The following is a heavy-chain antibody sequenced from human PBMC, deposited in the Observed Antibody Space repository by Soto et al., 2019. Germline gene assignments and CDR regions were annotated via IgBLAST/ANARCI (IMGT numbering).Heavy chain of an antibody. J-gene: IGHJ4*02. CDR1: GGSINSYY. CDR3: ARRYGGNFDY. CDR2: IYYSGST. Sequence: QVQLQESGPGLVKPSETLSLTCTVSGGSINSYYWSWIRQPPGKGLEWIGYIYYSGSTNYNPSLKSRGTISVDTSKNQFSLKLMSVTGADTAVYYCARRYGGNFDYWGQGTLVTVSS. V-gene: IGHV4-59*01. D-gene: IGHD1-26*01.